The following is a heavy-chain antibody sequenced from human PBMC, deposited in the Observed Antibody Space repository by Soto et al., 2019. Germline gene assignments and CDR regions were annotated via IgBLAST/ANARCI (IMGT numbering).Heavy chain of an antibody. CDR2: IWYDGSNK. J-gene: IGHJ3*02. CDR3: ARVDGQWLVLGAFDI. D-gene: IGHD6-19*01. CDR1: GFTFSSYG. V-gene: IGHV3-33*01. Sequence: QVQLVESGGGVVQPGRSLRLSCAASGFTFSSYGMHWVRQAPGKGLEWVAVIWYDGSNKYYADSVKGRFTISRDNSKNTLYLQMNSLRAEDTAVYYCARVDGQWLVLGAFDIWGQGIMVTVSS.